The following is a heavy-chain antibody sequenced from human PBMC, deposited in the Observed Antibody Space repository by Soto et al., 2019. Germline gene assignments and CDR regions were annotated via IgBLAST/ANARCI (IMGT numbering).Heavy chain of an antibody. D-gene: IGHD3-9*01. J-gene: IGHJ6*03. Sequence: QVQLVQSGAEVKKPGASVKVSCKASGYTFTGYYMHWVRQAPGQGLEWIGWINPNSGGTNYAQKFQGWVTMTRDTSISTAYMELSRLRSDDTAVYYCARARGDILTGYNRNYYYYYYMDVWGKGTTVTVSS. CDR3: ARARGDILTGYNRNYYYYYYMDV. CDR1: GYTFTGYY. V-gene: IGHV1-2*04. CDR2: INPNSGGT.